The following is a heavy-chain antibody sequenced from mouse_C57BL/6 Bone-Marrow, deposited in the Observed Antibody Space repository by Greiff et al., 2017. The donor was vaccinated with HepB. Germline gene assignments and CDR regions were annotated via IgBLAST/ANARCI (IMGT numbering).Heavy chain of an antibody. CDR3: ADSNYVHWYFDV. CDR2: IDPANGNT. D-gene: IGHD2-5*01. CDR1: GFNIKNTY. V-gene: IGHV14-3*01. Sequence: EVKLVESVAELVRPGASVKLSCTASGFNIKNTYMHWVKQRPEQGLEWIGRIDPANGNTKYAPKFQGKATITADTSSNTAYLQLSSLTSEDTAIYYCADSNYVHWYFDVWGTGTTVTVSS. J-gene: IGHJ1*03.